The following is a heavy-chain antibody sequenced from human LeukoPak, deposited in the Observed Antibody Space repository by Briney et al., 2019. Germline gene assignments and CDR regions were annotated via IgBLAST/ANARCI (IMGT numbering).Heavy chain of an antibody. D-gene: IGHD6-19*01. CDR3: ARQPAVAGGSDAFDI. CDR1: GYSFTSYW. V-gene: IGHV5-51*01. J-gene: IGHJ3*02. Sequence: GESLMISCKGSGYSFTSYWIGWVRQMPGKGLEWMGIIYPGDSDTRYSPSFQGQVTISADKSISTAYLQWSSLKASDTAMYYCARQPAVAGGSDAFDIWGQGTMVTVSS. CDR2: IYPGDSDT.